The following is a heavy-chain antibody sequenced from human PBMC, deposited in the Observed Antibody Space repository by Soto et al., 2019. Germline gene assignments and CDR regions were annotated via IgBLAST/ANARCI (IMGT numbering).Heavy chain of an antibody. V-gene: IGHV1-69*06. CDR3: ARAGSSGSYFDY. CDR2: IIPIFGTA. CDR1: GGTFSSYA. J-gene: IGHJ4*02. D-gene: IGHD1-26*01. Sequence: SVKGSCKASGGTFSSYAISCVRQAPGQGLEWMGGIIPIFGTANYAQKFQGRVTITADKSTSTAYMELSSLRSEDTAVYYCARAGSSGSYFDYWGQGTLVTVSS.